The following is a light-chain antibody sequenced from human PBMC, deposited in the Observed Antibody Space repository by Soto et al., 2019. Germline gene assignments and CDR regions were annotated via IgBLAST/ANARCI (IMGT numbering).Light chain of an antibody. CDR3: QQYNNWPWT. CDR2: GAS. V-gene: IGKV3-15*01. CDR1: QSVSSN. J-gene: IGKJ1*01. Sequence: EIVMTQSPATLSVSPGERANLSCRASQSVSSNLAWYQQKPGQAPRLLIYGASTRATGIPARFSGSGSGTEFTLPISSLQSEDFAVYYFQQYNNWPWTFGQGTKVEIK.